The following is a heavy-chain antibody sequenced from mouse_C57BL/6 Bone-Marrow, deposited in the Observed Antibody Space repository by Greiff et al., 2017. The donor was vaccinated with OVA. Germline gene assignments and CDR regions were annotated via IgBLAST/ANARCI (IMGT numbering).Heavy chain of an antibody. CDR1: GYTFTSYW. Sequence: VQLQQPGAELVQPGASVKLSCKASGYTFTSYWMHWVKQRPGQGLEWIGMIHPNSGSTNYNEKFKSKATLTVDKSSSTAYMQLSSLTSEDSAVYYCAREIFITTVVATNDYWGQGTTLTVSS. J-gene: IGHJ2*01. D-gene: IGHD1-1*01. V-gene: IGHV1-64*01. CDR2: IHPNSGST. CDR3: AREIFITTVVATNDY.